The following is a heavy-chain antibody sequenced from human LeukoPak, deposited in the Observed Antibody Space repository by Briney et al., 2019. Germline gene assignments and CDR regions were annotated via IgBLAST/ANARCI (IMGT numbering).Heavy chain of an antibody. CDR1: GFTFSSYA. D-gene: IGHD6-6*01. J-gene: IGHJ4*02. V-gene: IGHV3-23*01. CDR2: ISGSGGST. CDR3: AKRPGIAARHSYFDY. Sequence: SGGSLRLSCAASGFTFSSYAMSWVRQAPGKGLEWVSAISGSGGSTYYADSVKGRFTISRDNSKNTLYLQMSSLRAEDTAVYYCAKRPGIAARHSYFDYWGQGTLVTVSS.